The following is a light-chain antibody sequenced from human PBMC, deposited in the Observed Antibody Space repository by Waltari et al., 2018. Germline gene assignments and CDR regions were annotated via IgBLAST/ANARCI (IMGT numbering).Light chain of an antibody. V-gene: IGLV2-14*03. CDR2: DVT. CDR1: RRSLRCFNF. J-gene: IGLJ2*01. Sequence: QSALTQPASVSGSPCPSITIPCPRTRRSLRCFNFVSWYQQHPGEAPNLMIYDVTQRPSGVSNRFSGSKSGSTASLTISGLQAGDEAHYYCSSYSSISTLVFGGGTKLSVL. CDR3: SSYSSISTLV.